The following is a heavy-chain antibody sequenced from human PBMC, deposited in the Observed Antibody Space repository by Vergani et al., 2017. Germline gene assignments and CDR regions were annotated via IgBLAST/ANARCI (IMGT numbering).Heavy chain of an antibody. CDR2: IWYDGSNK. J-gene: IGHJ4*02. D-gene: IGHD3-10*01. Sequence: VQLVESGGGLIQPGGSLRLSCAASGFTFSSYGMHWVRQAPGKGLEWVAVIWYDGSNKYYADSVKGRFTISRDNSKNTLYLQMNSLRAEDTAVYYCARDLVVRGVIIARFDYWGQGTLVTVSS. CDR3: ARDLVVRGVIIARFDY. CDR1: GFTFSSYG. V-gene: IGHV3-33*01.